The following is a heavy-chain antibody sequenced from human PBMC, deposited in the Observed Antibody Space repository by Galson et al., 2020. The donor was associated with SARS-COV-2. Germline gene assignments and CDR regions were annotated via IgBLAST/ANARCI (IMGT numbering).Heavy chain of an antibody. Sequence: GESLKISCAASGFTFSDHAMHWVRQAPGKGLEWVAQIFFDGSEKYYGDSVRGRFTISRDSSKNTVYLQMNNLRVDDTAVYYCARDGQSSRGCAFDSWGQGTLLTVSS. CDR3: ARDGQSSRGCAFDS. J-gene: IGHJ4*02. CDR1: GFTFSDHA. D-gene: IGHD6-19*01. CDR2: IFFDGSEK. V-gene: IGHV3-33*01.